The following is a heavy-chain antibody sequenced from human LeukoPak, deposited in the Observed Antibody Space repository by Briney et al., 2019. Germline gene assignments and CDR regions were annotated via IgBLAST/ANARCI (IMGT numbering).Heavy chain of an antibody. CDR1: GYTFTSYD. J-gene: IGHJ6*02. V-gene: IGHV1-8*01. CDR2: MNPNSGNT. D-gene: IGHD6-19*01. CDR3: ARAGGGSGWYEYYYYYYGMDV. Sequence: ASVKVSCKASGYTFTSYDINWVRQATGQGLEWMGWMNPNSGNTGYAQKFQGRVTMTRNTSINTAYMELSSLRSEDTAVYYCARAGGGSGWYEYYYYYYGMDVWGQGTTVTVSS.